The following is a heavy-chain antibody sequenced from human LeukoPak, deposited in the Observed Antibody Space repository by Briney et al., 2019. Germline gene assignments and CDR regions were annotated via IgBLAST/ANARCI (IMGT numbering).Heavy chain of an antibody. J-gene: IGHJ4*02. D-gene: IGHD6-13*01. CDR3: ARAKAGNLYFDY. CDR2: IIPILGIA. V-gene: IGHV1-69*04. Sequence: ASVKVSCKASGGTFSSYAISWVRQAPGQGLEWMGRIIPILGIANYAQKFQGRVTITADKSTSTAYMELSSLRSEDTAVYYCARAKAGNLYFDYWGQGTLVTVSS. CDR1: GGTFSSYA.